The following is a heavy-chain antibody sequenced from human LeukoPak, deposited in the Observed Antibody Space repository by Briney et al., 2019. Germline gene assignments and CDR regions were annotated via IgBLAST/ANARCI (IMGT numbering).Heavy chain of an antibody. V-gene: IGHV3-15*01. D-gene: IGHD6-13*01. J-gene: IGHJ1*01. CDR1: AFSFINAW. CDR3: RNWRGSSSQYFQH. Sequence: GGSLRLSCAASAFSFINAWMSWVRQAPGKGLEWVGRITSKIDGGTTDYAATVKGRFTISRDESKDTLYLQMDSLQTEDTAVYYCRNWRGSSSQYFQHWGQGTLVTVSS. CDR2: ITSKIDGGTT.